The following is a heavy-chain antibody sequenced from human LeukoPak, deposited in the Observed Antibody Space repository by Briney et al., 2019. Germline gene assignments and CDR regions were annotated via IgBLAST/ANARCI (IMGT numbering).Heavy chain of an antibody. CDR2: ISSNGGST. V-gene: IGHV3-64*04. D-gene: IGHD3-10*01. CDR1: GFTFSSYA. Sequence: GGSLRLSCSASGFTFSSYAMHWVRQAPGKGLEYVSVISSNGGSTYYADSVKGRFTISRDNSKNTLYLQMNSLRAEDTAVYYCARGKDLVRGVIDYWGQGTLVTVSS. J-gene: IGHJ4*02. CDR3: ARGKDLVRGVIDY.